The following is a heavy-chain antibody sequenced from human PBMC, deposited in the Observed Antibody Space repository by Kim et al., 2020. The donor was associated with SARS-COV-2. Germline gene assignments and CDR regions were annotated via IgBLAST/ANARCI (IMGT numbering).Heavy chain of an antibody. CDR2: ISADSGVT. V-gene: IGHV1-18*01. CDR3: VRDKDYSFDM. CDR1: GYTFTDNG. Sequence: ASVKVSCKTSGYTFTDNGLSWVRQAPGQGLEWMGWISADSGVTKNAQKFQGRVTMTRDTSTSTAYMELRSLRSDDTAVYYCVRDKDYSFDMWGQGTKVTVSS. J-gene: IGHJ3*02. D-gene: IGHD4-17*01.